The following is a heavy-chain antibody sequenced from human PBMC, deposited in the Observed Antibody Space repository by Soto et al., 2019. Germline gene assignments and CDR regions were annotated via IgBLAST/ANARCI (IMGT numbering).Heavy chain of an antibody. CDR1: GYTFTNHA. CDR3: ARVGANPSDY. V-gene: IGHV1-3*04. CDR2: VDTGNGNT. D-gene: IGHD1-26*01. J-gene: IGHJ4*02. Sequence: SAKVPCRTSGYTFTNHAIHWVRQAPGQSLEWMGWVDTGNGNTKYSQKFQGRVTISLDTSKNHFSLKLNSVTAADTAVYYCARVGANPSDYWGQGTLVTV.